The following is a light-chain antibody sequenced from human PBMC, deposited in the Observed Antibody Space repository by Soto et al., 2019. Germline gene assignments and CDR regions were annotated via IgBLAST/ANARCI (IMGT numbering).Light chain of an antibody. V-gene: IGKV1-5*03. Sequence: DIPITQSSSPPSSSFGERVTIPCRASQSISSWLAWYQQKPGKAPKLLIYKASSLESGVPSRFSGSGSGTEFTLTISSLQPDDFATYYCQQYNSYSLTFGGGTKVDIK. CDR3: QQYNSYSLT. CDR2: KAS. CDR1: QSISSW. J-gene: IGKJ4*01.